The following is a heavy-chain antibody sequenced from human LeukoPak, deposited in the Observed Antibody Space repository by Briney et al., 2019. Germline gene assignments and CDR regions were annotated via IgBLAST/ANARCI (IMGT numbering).Heavy chain of an antibody. D-gene: IGHD2-8*01. CDR1: GFTFSSYA. CDR3: AKDRELVYAPRGYFDY. J-gene: IGHJ4*02. CDR2: NSGSGGST. V-gene: IGHV3-23*01. Sequence: PGGSLRLSCAASGFTFSSYAMSWVRQAPGKGLEWVSVNSGSGGSTYYGDSVKGRFTISRDNSKNTLYLQMNSLRAEDTAVYYCAKDRELVYAPRGYFDYWGQGTLVTVSS.